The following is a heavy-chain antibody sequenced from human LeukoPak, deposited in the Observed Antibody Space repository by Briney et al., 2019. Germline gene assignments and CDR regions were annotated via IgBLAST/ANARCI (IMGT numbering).Heavy chain of an antibody. Sequence: ASVKVSCKASGYTFTSYYLYWVRQDPGQGLEWMAWINTANGDTKYSQELQDRITITRDTSANTAYMELTGLKSDDTAVYYCAREAGSGYYPYFDNWGQGTLVTVSS. V-gene: IGHV1-3*04. CDR1: GYTFTSYY. CDR3: AREAGSGYYPYFDN. D-gene: IGHD3-22*01. CDR2: INTANGDT. J-gene: IGHJ4*02.